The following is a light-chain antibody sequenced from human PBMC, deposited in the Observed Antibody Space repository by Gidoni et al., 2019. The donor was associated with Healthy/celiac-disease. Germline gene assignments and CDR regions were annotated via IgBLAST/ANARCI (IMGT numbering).Light chain of an antibody. V-gene: IGKV3-11*01. CDR1: QSVSSY. J-gene: IGKJ4*01. CDR3: QQRSNWPHT. Sequence: EIACPQSPATLSLSPGERATLSGRASQSVSSYLAWYQQKPGQAPRLLIYGASNRATGIPARFSGSGSGTDFTLTISSLEPEDFAVYYCQQRSNWPHTFGGXTKMEIK. CDR2: GAS.